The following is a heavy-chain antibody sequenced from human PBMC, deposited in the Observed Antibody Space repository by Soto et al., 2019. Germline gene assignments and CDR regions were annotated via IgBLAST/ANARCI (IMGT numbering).Heavy chain of an antibody. V-gene: IGHV1-18*01. J-gene: IGHJ4*02. CDR3: ARDLAVGLVDY. D-gene: IGHD6-19*01. CDR1: GYTFTSYG. Sequence: QGQLVQAGAEVKKPGASVKVSCKASGYTFTSYGISWVRQAPGQGLEWMGWISAYNGNTKYAQKLQGRVTMTTDTSKSKAYMELRSLRSDDTAVYYCARDLAVGLVDYWGQGSLVTVSS. CDR2: ISAYNGNT.